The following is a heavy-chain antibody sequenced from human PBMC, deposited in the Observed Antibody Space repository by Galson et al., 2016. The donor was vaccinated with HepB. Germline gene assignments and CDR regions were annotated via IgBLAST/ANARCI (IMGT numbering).Heavy chain of an antibody. Sequence: SLRLSCAASGFPFSSYTMTWVRQAPGKGLEWVSAISGSGDRTYYADSVKGRFTISRDNSKKTLYLQMNSLRAEDTAAYYCAKVDDNTEARGMDVWGQGTTVTVSS. D-gene: IGHD3-22*01. V-gene: IGHV3-23*01. CDR2: ISGSGDRT. CDR3: AKVDDNTEARGMDV. CDR1: GFPFSSYT. J-gene: IGHJ6*02.